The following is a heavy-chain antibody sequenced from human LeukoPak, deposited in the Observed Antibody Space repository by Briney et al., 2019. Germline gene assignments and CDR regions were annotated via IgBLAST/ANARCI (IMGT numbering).Heavy chain of an antibody. D-gene: IGHD3-22*01. Sequence: ASVKVSCKASGYTFTGYYLHWVRQALGQGLEWMGWINPNSGGTNYAQNFQGRVTMTRDTSINTAYMELSRLRSDDMAVYYCARSGSGYADLYWGQGTLVTVSS. CDR3: ARSGSGYADLY. CDR2: INPNSGGT. V-gene: IGHV1-2*02. CDR1: GYTFTGYY. J-gene: IGHJ4*02.